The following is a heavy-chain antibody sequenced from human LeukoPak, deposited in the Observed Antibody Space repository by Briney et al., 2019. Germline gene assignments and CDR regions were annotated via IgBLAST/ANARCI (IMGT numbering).Heavy chain of an antibody. J-gene: IGHJ4*02. CDR2: INSDGSSA. D-gene: IGHD6-19*01. CDR1: GFTFSSYW. V-gene: IGHV3-74*01. CDR3: ARAQWLDSFDY. Sequence: GGSLRLSCAASGFTFSSYWMHWVRQAPGKGLVWVSRINSDGSSASYADSVKGRFTISRDNAKNTLYLQMNSLRDEDTAVYYCARAQWLDSFDYWGQGTLVTVSS.